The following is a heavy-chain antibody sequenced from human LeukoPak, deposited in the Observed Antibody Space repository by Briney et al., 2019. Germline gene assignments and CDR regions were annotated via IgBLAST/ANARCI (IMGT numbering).Heavy chain of an antibody. J-gene: IGHJ4*02. V-gene: IGHV3-30*04. CDR1: GFTFSSYA. Sequence: PGGSLRLSCAASGFTFSSYAMHWVRQAPGKGLEWVAVISYDGSNKYYADSVKGRFTISRDNSKNTLYLQMSSLRAEDTAVYYCAREGGYCSGGSCYLYYFDYWGQGTLVTVSS. CDR3: AREGGYCSGGSCYLYYFDY. D-gene: IGHD2-15*01. CDR2: ISYDGSNK.